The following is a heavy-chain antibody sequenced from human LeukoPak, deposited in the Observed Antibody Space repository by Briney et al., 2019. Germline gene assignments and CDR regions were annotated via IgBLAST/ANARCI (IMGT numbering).Heavy chain of an antibody. CDR3: ASGKRGPADFDY. J-gene: IGHJ4*02. Sequence: SQTLSLTCTVSGGSISSGGYYWSRIRQHPGKGLEWIGYIYYSGSTYYNPSLKSRVTISVDTSKNQFSLKLSSVTAADTAVYYCASGKRGPADFDYWGQGTLVTVSS. V-gene: IGHV4-31*03. CDR2: IYYSGST. D-gene: IGHD1-14*01. CDR1: GGSISSGGYY.